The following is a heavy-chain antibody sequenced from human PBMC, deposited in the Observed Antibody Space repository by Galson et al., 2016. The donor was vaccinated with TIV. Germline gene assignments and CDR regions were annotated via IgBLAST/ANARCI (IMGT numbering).Heavy chain of an antibody. V-gene: IGHV1-69*13. J-gene: IGHJ6*02. CDR3: ARRANGHLYDYYGMDV. D-gene: IGHD2-8*01. CDR2: IISIFRTA. Sequence: SVKVSCKASGGIFSGYAINWVRQAPGQGLEWMGRIISIFRTANYAEKFQGRVTITADDSTNTVHMDLRSLKSEDTAVYYWARRANGHLYDYYGMDVWGQGTTVIVSS. CDR1: GGIFSGYA.